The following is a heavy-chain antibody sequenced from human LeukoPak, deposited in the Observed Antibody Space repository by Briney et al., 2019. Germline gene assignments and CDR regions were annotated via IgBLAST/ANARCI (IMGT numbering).Heavy chain of an antibody. CDR1: GFTFSSYA. Sequence: TGGSLRLSCAASGFTFSSYAMSWVRQAPGKGLEWVSAISGSGGSTYYADSVKGRFTISRDNSKNTLYLQMDSLRAEDTAVYYCAKDHSGDHSGTTAGTNFDYWGQGTLVTVSS. CDR2: ISGSGGST. J-gene: IGHJ4*02. CDR3: AKDHSGDHSGTTAGTNFDY. D-gene: IGHD6-13*01. V-gene: IGHV3-23*01.